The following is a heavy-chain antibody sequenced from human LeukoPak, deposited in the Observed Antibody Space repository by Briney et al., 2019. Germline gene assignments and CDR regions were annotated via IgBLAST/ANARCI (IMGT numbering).Heavy chain of an antibody. CDR2: INPNSGGT. J-gene: IGHJ4*02. Sequence: GASVKVSCKASGYTFTGYYMHWVRQAPGQGLEWMGWINPNSGGTNYAQKFQGRVTMTRDTSISTAYMELSRLRSDDTAVYYCARDSMVRGVIISPPDYWGQGTLVTVSS. CDR3: ARDSMVRGVIISPPDY. D-gene: IGHD3-10*01. CDR1: GYTFTGYY. V-gene: IGHV1-2*02.